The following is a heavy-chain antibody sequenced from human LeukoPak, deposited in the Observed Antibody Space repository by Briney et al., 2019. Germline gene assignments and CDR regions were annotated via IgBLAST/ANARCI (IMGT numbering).Heavy chain of an antibody. CDR3: ARDPNEESAAAFDY. Sequence: GGSLRLSCAASGFTFSSYSMNWVRQAPGKGLEWVSSISSSSSDIYDADSVKGRFTISRDNAKNSLYLQMNSLRAEDTAAYYCARDPNEESAAAFDYWGQGTLVTVSS. V-gene: IGHV3-21*01. D-gene: IGHD6-25*01. J-gene: IGHJ4*02. CDR2: ISSSSSDI. CDR1: GFTFSSYS.